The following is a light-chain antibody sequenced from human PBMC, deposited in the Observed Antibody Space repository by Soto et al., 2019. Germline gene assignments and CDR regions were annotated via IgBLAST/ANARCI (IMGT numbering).Light chain of an antibody. CDR1: QGISNA. Sequence: AIQLTQSPSSLSASVGDRVTITCRASQGISNALAWYHQKPGKAPKLLIYDASRLDSGVPSRFSGSGSGTDCTRTSSSLQPEDCATYYCQQFNSFPLTFGGGTKVEIK. V-gene: IGKV1-13*02. CDR3: QQFNSFPLT. J-gene: IGKJ4*01. CDR2: DAS.